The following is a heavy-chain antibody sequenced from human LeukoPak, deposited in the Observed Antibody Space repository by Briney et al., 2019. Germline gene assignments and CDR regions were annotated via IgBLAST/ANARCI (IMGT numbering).Heavy chain of an antibody. J-gene: IGHJ4*02. CDR1: GGSISSYY. V-gene: IGHV4-59*01. CDR2: IYYSGST. Sequence: PSETLSLTCTVSGGSISSYYWSWIRQPPGKGLEWIGYIYYSGSTNYNPSLKSRVTISVDTSKNQFSLKLSSVTAADTAVYYCARLKSPYYFDYWGQGTLVTVSS. CDR3: ARLKSPYYFDY.